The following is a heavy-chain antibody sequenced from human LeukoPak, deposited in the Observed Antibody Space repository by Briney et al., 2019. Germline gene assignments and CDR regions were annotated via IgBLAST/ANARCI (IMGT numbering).Heavy chain of an antibody. D-gene: IGHD6-6*01. CDR2: ISYDGSNK. V-gene: IGHV3-30*18. CDR3: AKDRYSSSLTSFYYLDY. Sequence: GGSLRLSCAASGFTFSSYGMHWVRQAPGKGLEWVAVISYDGSNKYYADSVKGRFTISRDNSKNTLYLQMNSLRAEDTAVYYCAKDRYSSSLTSFYYLDYWGQGTLVTVSS. CDR1: GFTFSSYG. J-gene: IGHJ4*02.